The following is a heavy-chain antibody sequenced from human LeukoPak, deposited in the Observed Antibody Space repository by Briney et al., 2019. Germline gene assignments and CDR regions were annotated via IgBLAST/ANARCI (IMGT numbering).Heavy chain of an antibody. V-gene: IGHV1-18*01. CDR2: ISAYNGNT. Sequence: ASVKVSCKASGYTFTSYGISWVRQAPGQGLEWKGWISAYNGNTNYAQKLQGRVTMTTDTSTSTAYMELRSLRSDDTAVYYCARDQDYYDSSGYDYWGQGTLVTVSS. D-gene: IGHD3-22*01. CDR1: GYTFTSYG. CDR3: ARDQDYYDSSGYDY. J-gene: IGHJ4*02.